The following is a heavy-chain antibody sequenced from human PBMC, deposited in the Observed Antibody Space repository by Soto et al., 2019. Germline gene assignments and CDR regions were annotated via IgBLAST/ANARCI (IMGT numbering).Heavy chain of an antibody. D-gene: IGHD2-2*01. Sequence: QVQLVQSGAEVKKPGSSVKVSCKASGGTFSSYAISWVRQAPGQGLEWMGGIIPIFGTANYAQKFQGRVTXTXXXSXXTAYRGLSSLRSEDTAVYYWARHVPAAGYYYGLDVWGQGTTVTVSS. CDR2: IIPIFGTA. J-gene: IGHJ6*02. CDR1: GGTFSSYA. CDR3: ARHVPAAGYYYGLDV. V-gene: IGHV1-69*05.